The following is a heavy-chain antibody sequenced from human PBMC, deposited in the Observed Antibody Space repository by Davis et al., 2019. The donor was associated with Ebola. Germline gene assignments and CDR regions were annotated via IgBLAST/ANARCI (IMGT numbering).Heavy chain of an antibody. CDR1: GYTFTSYG. CDR3: AREGPGGYSSSTKVGWFDP. D-gene: IGHD6-13*01. V-gene: IGHV1-18*01. J-gene: IGHJ5*02. CDR2: ISAYNGNT. Sequence: AASVKVSCKASGYTFTSYGISWVRQAPGQGLEWMGWISAYNGNTNYAQKLQGRVTMTTDTSTSTAYMELRSLRSDDTAVYYCAREGPGGYSSSTKVGWFDPWGQGTLVTVSS.